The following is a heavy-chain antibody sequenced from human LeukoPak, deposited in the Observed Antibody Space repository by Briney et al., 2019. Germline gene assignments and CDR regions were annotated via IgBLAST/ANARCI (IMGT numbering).Heavy chain of an antibody. J-gene: IGHJ6*04. Sequence: PGGSLRLSCAASGFTFSSHRMSWVRQAPGKGLEWVSTISGSGGTIYYADSVKGRFTISRDNAKNSLYLQMNSLRAEDTAVYYCAELGITMIGGVWGKGTTVTISS. CDR3: AELGITMIGGV. D-gene: IGHD3-10*02. V-gene: IGHV3-48*04. CDR2: ISGSGGTI. CDR1: GFTFSSHR.